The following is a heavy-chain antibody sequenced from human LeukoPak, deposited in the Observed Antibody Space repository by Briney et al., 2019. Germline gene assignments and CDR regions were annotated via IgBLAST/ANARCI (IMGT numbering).Heavy chain of an antibody. Sequence: SETLSLTCTVSGGSLSSADSYWSWLRQPPGKGLEWIGYIFYSGNSYYNPSLKSRLTISVDTSKNQFSLKLSSVTAADTAMYYCARLGYNDYVNYWGQGTLVTVSS. CDR2: IFYSGNS. J-gene: IGHJ4*02. CDR3: ARLGYNDYVNY. V-gene: IGHV4-30-4*01. CDR1: GGSLSSADSY. D-gene: IGHD5-12*01.